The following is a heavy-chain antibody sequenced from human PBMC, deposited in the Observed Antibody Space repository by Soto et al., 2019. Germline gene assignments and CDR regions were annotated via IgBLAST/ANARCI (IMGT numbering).Heavy chain of an antibody. V-gene: IGHV1-46*01. CDR2: INPSGGST. D-gene: IGHD3-16*02. CDR3: ARDFWGSYRYPDAFDI. CDR1: GYTFTSYY. J-gene: IGHJ3*02. Sequence: GASVKVSCKASGYTFTSYYMHWVRQAPGQGFEWMGIINPSGGSTSYAQKFQGRVTMTRDTSTSTVYMELSSLRSEDTAVYYCARDFWGSYRYPDAFDIWGQGTMVTVSS.